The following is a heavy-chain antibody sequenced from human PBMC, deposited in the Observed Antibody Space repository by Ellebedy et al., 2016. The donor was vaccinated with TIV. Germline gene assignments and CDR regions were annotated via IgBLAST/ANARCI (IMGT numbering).Heavy chain of an antibody. V-gene: IGHV2-26*01. Sequence: SGPTLVQPTETLTLTCTVSGFSLSHARMGVSWIRQPPGKALEWLAHIFSNDEKSYSTSLKSRLTISKDTSKSQVVLTMTNMDPVDTATYYCARTRGGSLFYGMDVWGQGTTVTVSS. D-gene: IGHD3-10*01. CDR2: IFSNDEK. CDR1: GFSLSHARMG. J-gene: IGHJ6*02. CDR3: ARTRGGSLFYGMDV.